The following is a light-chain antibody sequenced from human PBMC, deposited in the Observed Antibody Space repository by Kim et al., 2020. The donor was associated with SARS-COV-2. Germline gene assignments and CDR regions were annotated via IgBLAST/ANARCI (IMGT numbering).Light chain of an antibody. CDR3: QQYGSSPPYT. CDR1: QSVSSSY. V-gene: IGKV3-20*01. CDR2: GAS. J-gene: IGKJ2*01. Sequence: EIVLTQSPGTLSLSPGERATLSCRASQSVSSSYLAWYQQRPGQAPRHLIYGASSRATGIPDRFSGSGSGTDFTLTISRLEPEDFAVYYCQQYGSSPPYTFGQGTKLEI.